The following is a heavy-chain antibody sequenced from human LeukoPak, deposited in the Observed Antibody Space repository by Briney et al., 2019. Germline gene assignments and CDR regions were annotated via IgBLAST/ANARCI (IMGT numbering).Heavy chain of an antibody. J-gene: IGHJ6*03. CDR1: GFTFSIYS. V-gene: IGHV3-21*01. CDR3: ASPNPRIAARPYYYYYMDV. D-gene: IGHD6-6*01. CDR2: ISSSSSYI. Sequence: TGGSLRLSCAASGFTFSIYSMNWVCQAPGKGLEWVSSISSSSSYIYYADSVKGRFTISRDNAKNSLYLQMNSLRAEDTAVYYCASPNPRIAARPYYYYYMDVWGKGTTVTVSS.